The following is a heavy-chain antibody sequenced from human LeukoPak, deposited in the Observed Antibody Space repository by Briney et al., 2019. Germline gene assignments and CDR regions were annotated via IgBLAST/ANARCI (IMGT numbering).Heavy chain of an antibody. V-gene: IGHV3-48*03. D-gene: IGHD3-22*01. J-gene: IGHJ4*02. CDR2: ISGSGTTI. Sequence: GGSLRLSCVASGVTFSSYEMDWVRQAPGKGLEWISYISGSGTTIYDADSVKGRFTISRDNAKNSLYLQMNSLRAEDTAVYYCARAANYYDSSGYQGGFDYWGQGTLVTVSS. CDR3: ARAANYYDSSGYQGGFDY. CDR1: GVTFSSYE.